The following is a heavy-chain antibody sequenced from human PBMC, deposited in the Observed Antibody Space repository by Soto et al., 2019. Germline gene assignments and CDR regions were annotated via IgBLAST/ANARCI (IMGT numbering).Heavy chain of an antibody. D-gene: IGHD4-17*01. CDR1: GGSISSGGYY. J-gene: IGHJ4*02. Sequence: QVQLQESGPGLVKPSQTLSLTCTVSGGSISSGGYYWSWIRQHPGKGLEWIGYIYYSGSTYDNPSLKTRVTISVDTSKNQFSLKLSSVTAADTAVYYCARVEDGDYVFLDYWGQGTLVTVSS. CDR3: ARVEDGDYVFLDY. V-gene: IGHV4-31*03. CDR2: IYYSGST.